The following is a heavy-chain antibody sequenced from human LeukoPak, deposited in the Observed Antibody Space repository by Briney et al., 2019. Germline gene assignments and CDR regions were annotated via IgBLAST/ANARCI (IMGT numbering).Heavy chain of an antibody. Sequence: GASVKVSCKVSGHTFTDYYMHWVQQAPGKGLEWMGLVDPEDGEAIYAEKFQGRVTITADTSTDTAYMELSSLRSEDTAVYYCASSRFSEGSKIDYWGQGTLVTVSS. V-gene: IGHV1-69-2*01. CDR3: ASSRFSEGSKIDY. J-gene: IGHJ4*02. D-gene: IGHD3-3*01. CDR1: GHTFTDYY. CDR2: VDPEDGEA.